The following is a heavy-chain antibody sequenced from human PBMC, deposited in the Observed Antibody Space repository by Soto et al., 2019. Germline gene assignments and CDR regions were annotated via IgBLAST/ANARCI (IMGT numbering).Heavy chain of an antibody. J-gene: IGHJ4*02. CDR1: GFTFSDFA. V-gene: IGHV3-30*16. CDR3: TATLGVVGATKGFDY. D-gene: IGHD1-26*01. CDR2: ISYDGDNK. Sequence: QAQLVESGGGVVQPGRSLRLPCAASGFTFSDFAMHWVRQAPGKGLEWVAVISYDGDNKYYADSVKGRFTISRDNSKNTLFLQMNSLRADDTAVYYCTATLGVVGATKGFDYWGQGTLVTVSS.